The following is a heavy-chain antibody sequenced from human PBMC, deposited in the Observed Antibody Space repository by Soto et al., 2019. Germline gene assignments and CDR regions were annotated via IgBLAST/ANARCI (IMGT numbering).Heavy chain of an antibody. J-gene: IGHJ4*02. V-gene: IGHV3-15*07. Sequence: GGSLRLSCAASGFTFGNAWMNWVRQAPGKGLEWVGRIKSKTDGGTTDYAAPVKGRFTISRDDSKNTLYLQMNSLKTEDTAVYYCTTDLDYYDSSGYSDYWGQGTLVTVSS. CDR1: GFTFGNAW. CDR3: TTDLDYYDSSGYSDY. D-gene: IGHD3-22*01. CDR2: IKSKTDGGTT.